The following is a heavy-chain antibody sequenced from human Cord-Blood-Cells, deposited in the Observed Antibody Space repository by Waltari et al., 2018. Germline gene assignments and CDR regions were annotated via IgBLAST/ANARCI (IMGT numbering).Heavy chain of an antibody. CDR1: GFTFSSYA. CDR2: ISGSGGST. Sequence: EVQLLESGGGLVQPGGSLRLSCAASGFTFSSYALSWVRQAHGTGLAWVSAISGSGGSTYYADSVKGRFTISRDNSKNTLYLQMNSLRAEDTAVYYCATLGNICSSTSCYGPKYPFDYWGQGTLVTVSS. CDR3: ATLGNICSSTSCYGPKYPFDY. V-gene: IGHV3-23*01. J-gene: IGHJ4*02. D-gene: IGHD2-2*01.